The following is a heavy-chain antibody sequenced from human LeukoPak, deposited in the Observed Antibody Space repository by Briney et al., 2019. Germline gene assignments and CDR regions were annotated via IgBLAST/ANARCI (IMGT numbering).Heavy chain of an antibody. CDR1: GFTFSSYA. Sequence: GGSLRLSCAASGFTFSSYAMSWVRQAPGKGLEWVATISGSGDSAYHADSVKGRFTISRDNSKNTVYLQMNSLRAEDTAVYYCAAPGVPAATYYFDYWGQGTLVTVSS. D-gene: IGHD2-2*01. V-gene: IGHV3-23*01. CDR3: AAPGVPAATYYFDY. J-gene: IGHJ4*02. CDR2: ISGSGDSA.